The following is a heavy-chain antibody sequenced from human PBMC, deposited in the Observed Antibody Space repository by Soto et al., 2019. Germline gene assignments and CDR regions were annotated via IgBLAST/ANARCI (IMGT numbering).Heavy chain of an antibody. CDR3: ARLFAGATGNWYFDL. J-gene: IGHJ2*01. V-gene: IGHV4-34*01. CDR2: ITHSGGI. CDR1: GGSFSGDC. D-gene: IGHD1-1*01. Sequence: SETLSLTCAVYGGSFSGDCWSWVRQPPGKGLEWIGEITHSGGINYNPSLKSRVTMSLDTSKNQFSLRLNSVSDADTAVYYCARLFAGATGNWYFDLWGRGTLVTVS.